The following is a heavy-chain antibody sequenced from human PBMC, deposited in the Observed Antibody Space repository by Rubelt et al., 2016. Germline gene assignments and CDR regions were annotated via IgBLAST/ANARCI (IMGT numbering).Heavy chain of an antibody. Sequence: VRQPPGKGLEWIGEIYHSGSTNYNPSLKSRVTISVDKSKNQFSLKLSSVTAADTAVYYCAGELYDYVWGSYADAFDIWGQGTMVTVSS. D-gene: IGHD3-16*01. V-gene: IGHV4-4*02. CDR2: IYHSGST. J-gene: IGHJ3*02. CDR3: AGELYDYVWGSYADAFDI.